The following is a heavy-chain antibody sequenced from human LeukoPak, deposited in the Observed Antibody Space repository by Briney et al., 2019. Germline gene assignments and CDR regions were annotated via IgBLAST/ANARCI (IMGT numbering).Heavy chain of an antibody. CDR1: GGSISNYY. J-gene: IGHJ5*02. D-gene: IGHD6-6*01. CDR2: VYYTGST. Sequence: PSETLSLTCTVSGGSISNYYWSWIRQPPGKGLEWIGYVYYTGSTSYNPSLKSRVTISGDTSKNQFSLKLSSVTAADTAVYYCTRRGGSSSSDRFDPWGQGTLVIVSS. V-gene: IGHV4-59*08. CDR3: TRRGGSSSSDRFDP.